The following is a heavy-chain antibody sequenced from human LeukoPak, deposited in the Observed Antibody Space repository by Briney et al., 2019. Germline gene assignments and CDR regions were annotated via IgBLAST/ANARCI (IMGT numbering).Heavy chain of an antibody. Sequence: GSLRLSCAASGFTFSSYSMNWVRQAPGKGLEWVSYISSSSSTIYYADSVKGRFTISRDNAKNSLYLQMNSLRAEDTAVYYCARDPEQQLVGWDYWGQGTLVTVSS. CDR2: ISSSSSTI. CDR3: ARDPEQQLVGWDY. D-gene: IGHD6-13*01. V-gene: IGHV3-48*04. J-gene: IGHJ4*02. CDR1: GFTFSSYS.